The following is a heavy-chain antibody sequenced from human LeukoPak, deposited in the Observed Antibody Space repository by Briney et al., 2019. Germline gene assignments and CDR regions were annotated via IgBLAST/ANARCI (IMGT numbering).Heavy chain of an antibody. CDR3: ARCPIVGATPFDY. CDR2: ISSSSSYI. V-gene: IGHV3-21*01. D-gene: IGHD1-26*01. J-gene: IGHJ4*02. CDR1: GFTFSSYS. Sequence: GRSLRLSCAASGFTFSSYSMNWVRQAPGKGLEWVSSISSSSSYIYYADSVKGRFTISRDNAKNSLYLQMNSLRAEDTAVYYCARCPIVGATPFDYWGQGTLVTVSS.